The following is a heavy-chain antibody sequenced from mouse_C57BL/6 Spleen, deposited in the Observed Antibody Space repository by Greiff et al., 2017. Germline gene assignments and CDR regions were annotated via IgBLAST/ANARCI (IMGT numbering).Heavy chain of an antibody. CDR3: ARDRTGTIFDY. CDR1: GFTFSRYA. CDR2: ISDGGSYT. D-gene: IGHD4-1*01. V-gene: IGHV5-4*01. J-gene: IGHJ2*01. Sequence: EVMLVESGGGLVKPGGSLKLSCAASGFTFSRYAMSWVRQTPEKRLEWVATISDGGSYTYYPDNVKGRFTISRDNAKNNLYLQMGHLKSEDTAMYYCARDRTGTIFDYWGQGTTLTVSS.